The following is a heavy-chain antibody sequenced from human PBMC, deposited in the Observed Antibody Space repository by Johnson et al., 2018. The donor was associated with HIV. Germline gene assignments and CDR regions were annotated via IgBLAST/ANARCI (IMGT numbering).Heavy chain of an antibody. V-gene: IGHV3-20*04. CDR1: GFTFDDYG. CDR3: ARVLVAADYAFDI. D-gene: IGHD1-26*01. J-gene: IGHJ3*02. CDR2: INWNGGST. Sequence: EVQLVESGGGLIQPGGSLRLSCAASGFTFDDYGMSWVRQAPGKGLEWVSGINWNGGSTGYADSVKGRFTISRDNAKKSLYLQMNSLRADDTALYYCARVLVAADYAFDIWGQGTMVTVSS.